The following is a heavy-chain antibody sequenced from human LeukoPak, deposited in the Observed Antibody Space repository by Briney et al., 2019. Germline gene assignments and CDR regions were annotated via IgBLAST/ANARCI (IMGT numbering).Heavy chain of an antibody. J-gene: IGHJ5*02. D-gene: IGHD3-10*01. V-gene: IGHV4-59*11. CDR2: VYSSGST. CDR3: ARGDYGSGSSLGWFDP. CDR1: GASISGHY. Sequence: SETLSLTCTVSGASISGHYWIWIRQPPGRGLEWIGYVYSSGSTNYNPSLKSRVTMSVDTSKNQFSLKLSSVTAADTAVYYCARGDYGSGSSLGWFDPWGQGTLVTVSS.